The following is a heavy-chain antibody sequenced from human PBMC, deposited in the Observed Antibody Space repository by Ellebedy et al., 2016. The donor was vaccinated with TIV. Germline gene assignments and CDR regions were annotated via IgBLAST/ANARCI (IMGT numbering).Heavy chain of an antibody. CDR1: GFTFRSYW. V-gene: IGHV3-7*01. CDR3: ARAVGGSGAY. CDR2: IKPDGSGK. J-gene: IGHJ4*02. D-gene: IGHD3-3*01. Sequence: GESLKISCAASGFTFRSYWMHWVCQAPGKGLEWVANIKPDGSGKYYVDSVRGRFTISRDNAKNSLYLQMNSLRAEDTAVYYCARAVGGSGAYWGQGTLVTVSS.